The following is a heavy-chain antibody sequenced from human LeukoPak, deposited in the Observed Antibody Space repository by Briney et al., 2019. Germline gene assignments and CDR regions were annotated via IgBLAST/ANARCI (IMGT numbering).Heavy chain of an antibody. CDR1: GGSVSISSYY. CDR2: IYYSGST. Sequence: SETLSLTCTVSGGSVSISSYYWGWIRQPPGKGLEWIGSIYYSGSTYYNPSLKRRVTISVDTSKSQFSLKLSSVTAADTAVYYCARHSTALIFEGFAASVTFWGQGTLVTVSS. D-gene: IGHD3/OR15-3a*01. CDR3: ARHSTALIFEGFAASVTF. J-gene: IGHJ4*02. V-gene: IGHV4-39*01.